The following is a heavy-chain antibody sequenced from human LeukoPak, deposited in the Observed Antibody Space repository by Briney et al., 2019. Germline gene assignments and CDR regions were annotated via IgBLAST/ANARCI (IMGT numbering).Heavy chain of an antibody. CDR3: ARTHYYDNSDYLNWIDS. D-gene: IGHD3-22*01. Sequence: SETLSLTCAVYGGSFSAYYWSWIRQPPGKGLEWIGEVNHSGSTNFNPSLKSRVTISVDTSNNQFFLKMSSMTAADTAVYFCARTHYYDNSDYLNWIDSWGPGSLVTVSS. CDR2: VNHSGST. CDR1: GGSFSAYY. J-gene: IGHJ5*01. V-gene: IGHV4-34*01.